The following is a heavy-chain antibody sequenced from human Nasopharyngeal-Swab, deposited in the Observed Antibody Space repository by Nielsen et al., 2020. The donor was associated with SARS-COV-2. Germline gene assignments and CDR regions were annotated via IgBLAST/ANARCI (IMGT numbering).Heavy chain of an antibody. Sequence: GESLKISCEGSGYSLNSYRIGRERQTPGKGLEWTGTVYTGDSETRYRPSFQGQDTITADKSISTTYLQWSSLKASDTAMYYCARPPAYSNDLFDYWGQGTLVTVSS. V-gene: IGHV5-51*01. CDR2: VYTGDSET. CDR1: GYSLNSYR. D-gene: IGHD3-16*01. J-gene: IGHJ4*02. CDR3: ARPPAYSNDLFDY.